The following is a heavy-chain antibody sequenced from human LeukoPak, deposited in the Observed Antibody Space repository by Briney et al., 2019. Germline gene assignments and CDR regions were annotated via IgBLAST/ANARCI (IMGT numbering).Heavy chain of an antibody. J-gene: IGHJ3*02. CDR1: GFTVSSNY. V-gene: IGHV4-34*01. CDR2: INHSGST. CDR3: ARSPTFGGVIVILDAFDI. D-gene: IGHD3-16*02. Sequence: PGGSLRLSCAASGFTVSSNYMSWIRQPPGKGLEWIGEINHSGSTNYNPSLKSRVTISVDTSKNQFSLKLSSVTAADTAVYYCARSPTFGGVIVILDAFDIWGQGTMVTVSS.